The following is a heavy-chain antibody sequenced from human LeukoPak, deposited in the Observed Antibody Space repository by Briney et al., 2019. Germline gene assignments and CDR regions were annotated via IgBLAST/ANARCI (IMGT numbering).Heavy chain of an antibody. Sequence: GASVKVSCKASGYPFTSYAVHWVRQAPGQRLEWMGWINGGNGNTKYSQKFQGRVTITRDTSASTAYMELSRLRSDDTAVYYCARASYYYDSSGSYPMYYFDYWGQGTLVTVSS. D-gene: IGHD3-22*01. CDR3: ARASYYYDSSGSYPMYYFDY. J-gene: IGHJ4*02. CDR1: GYPFTSYA. CDR2: INGGNGNT. V-gene: IGHV1-3*01.